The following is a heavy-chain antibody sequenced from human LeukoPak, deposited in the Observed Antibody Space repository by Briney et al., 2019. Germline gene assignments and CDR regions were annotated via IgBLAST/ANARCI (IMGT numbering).Heavy chain of an antibody. CDR3: ARDESGYYFDY. D-gene: IGHD7-27*01. Sequence: GGSLRLSCAASGFTFSSYSMNWVRQAPGKGLEWASSISSSSSYIYYADSVKGRFTISRDNAKNSLYLQMNSLRAEDTAVYYCARDESGYYFDYWGQGTLVTVSS. J-gene: IGHJ4*02. CDR1: GFTFSSYS. V-gene: IGHV3-21*01. CDR2: ISSSSSYI.